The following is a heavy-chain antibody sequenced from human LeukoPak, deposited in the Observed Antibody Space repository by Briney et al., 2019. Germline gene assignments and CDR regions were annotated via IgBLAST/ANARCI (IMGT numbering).Heavy chain of an antibody. CDR2: ISGTGNSP. D-gene: IGHD6-13*01. V-gene: IGHV3-23*01. Sequence: PGGSLRLSCAASGFTFSTYAMSWVRQAPGRGLEWVSAISGTGNSPYYGDSVKGRFTISRDNAKNTLYLQMNSLRAEDTAVYYCAKRAGSSSWYLDYWGQGTLVTVSS. J-gene: IGHJ4*02. CDR3: AKRAGSSSWYLDY. CDR1: GFTFSTYA.